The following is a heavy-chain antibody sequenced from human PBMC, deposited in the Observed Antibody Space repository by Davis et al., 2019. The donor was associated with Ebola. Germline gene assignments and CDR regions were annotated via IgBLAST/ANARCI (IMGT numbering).Heavy chain of an antibody. CDR1: GYTFINYY. V-gene: IGHV1-46*01. CDR3: MREGDGY. J-gene: IGHJ4*02. D-gene: IGHD2-21*01. CDR2: INPGGGST. Sequence: AASVKVSCKASGYTFINYYIHWVRQTPGQGLEWMGIINPGGGSTTYSQKFQGRVTMTSDTSTSTVYMELSSLKSEDTAIFYCMREGDGYWGQGTLVIVSS.